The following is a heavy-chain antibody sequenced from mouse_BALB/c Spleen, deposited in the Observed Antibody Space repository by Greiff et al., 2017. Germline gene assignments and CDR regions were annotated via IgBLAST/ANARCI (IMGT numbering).Heavy chain of an antibody. CDR2: ISSGGST. CDR3: ARRWLRGAMDY. CDR1: GFTFSSYA. V-gene: IGHV5-6-5*01. J-gene: IGHJ4*01. D-gene: IGHD2-2*01. Sequence: EVMLVESGGGLVKPGGSLKLSCAASGFTFSSYAMSWVRQTPEKRLEWVASISSGGSTYYPDSVKGRFTISRDNARNILYLQMSSLRSEDTAMYYCARRWLRGAMDYWGQGTSVTVSA.